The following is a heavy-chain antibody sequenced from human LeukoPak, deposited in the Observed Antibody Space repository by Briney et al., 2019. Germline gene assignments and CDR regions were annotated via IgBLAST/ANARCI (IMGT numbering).Heavy chain of an antibody. CDR1: GDSVSSNSAA. V-gene: IGHV6-1*01. J-gene: IGHJ4*02. D-gene: IGHD7-27*01. CDR2: TYFRSKFYS. CDR3: ARDLDGGTGFDY. Sequence: SQTLSLTCALSGDSVSSNSAAWNWIRQSPLRGLEWLGRTYFRSKFYSDYAVSVKSRITINPDTSKNQFSLQLNSVTPEDTAVYYCARDLDGGTGFDYWGQGTLVTVSS.